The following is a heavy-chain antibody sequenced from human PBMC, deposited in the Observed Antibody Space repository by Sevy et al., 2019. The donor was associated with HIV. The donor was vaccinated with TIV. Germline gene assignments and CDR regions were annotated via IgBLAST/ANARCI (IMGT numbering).Heavy chain of an antibody. D-gene: IGHD1-26*01. Sequence: GGSLRLSCAASGFTFSRYDMHWVRQATGKGLEWVSSIGTAGDTYYPGSVKGRFTISRENAKKSLYLQMNSLRAGDTAVFYCARGTRYSGSYYLGDDAFDIWGQGTMVTVSS. J-gene: IGHJ3*02. CDR2: IGTAGDT. V-gene: IGHV3-13*01. CDR1: GFTFSRYD. CDR3: ARGTRYSGSYYLGDDAFDI.